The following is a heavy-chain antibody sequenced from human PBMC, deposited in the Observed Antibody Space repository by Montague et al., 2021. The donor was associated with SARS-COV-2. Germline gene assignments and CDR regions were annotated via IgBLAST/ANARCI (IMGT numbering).Heavy chain of an antibody. Sequence: PALVKPTQTLTLTCTFPGFSLSTSGVGVGWIRQPPGKALEWLALXYWDDDKRYSPSLKSRLTITKDTSKNQVVLTMTNMDPVDTATYYCAHRPSAMVEFAFGGQGTLVTVSS. D-gene: IGHD5-18*01. J-gene: IGHJ4*02. CDR2: XYWDDDK. CDR1: GFSLSTSGVG. V-gene: IGHV2-5*02. CDR3: AHRPSAMVEFAF.